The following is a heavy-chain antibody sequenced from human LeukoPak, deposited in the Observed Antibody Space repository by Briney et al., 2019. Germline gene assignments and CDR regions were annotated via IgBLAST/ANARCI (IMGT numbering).Heavy chain of an antibody. D-gene: IGHD7-27*01. J-gene: IGHJ4*02. V-gene: IGHV4-59*01. CDR1: GGSISTYY. CDR2: IYYSGST. CDR3: ARGGTGDLDY. Sequence: SETLSLTCTVSGGSISTYYWSWIRQPPGKGLEWIGYIYYSGSTNYNPSLKSRVTISVDTSKNQFSLRLTSVTAADAAVYYCARGGTGDLDYWGQGTLVTVSS.